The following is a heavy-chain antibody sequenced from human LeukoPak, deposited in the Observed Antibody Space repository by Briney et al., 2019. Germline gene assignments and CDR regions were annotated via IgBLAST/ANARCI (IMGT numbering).Heavy chain of an antibody. CDR2: ISGSGGST. J-gene: IGHJ4*02. Sequence: GGSLRLSCAASGFTFSSYAMSWVRQAPGKGLEWVSAISGSGGSTYYADSVKGRFTISRDNSKNTLYLQMNSLRAEDTAVYYCAKEERIQISARWPNYFDYWGQGTLVTVSS. CDR1: GFTFSSYA. CDR3: AKEERIQISARWPNYFDY. D-gene: IGHD5-18*01. V-gene: IGHV3-23*01.